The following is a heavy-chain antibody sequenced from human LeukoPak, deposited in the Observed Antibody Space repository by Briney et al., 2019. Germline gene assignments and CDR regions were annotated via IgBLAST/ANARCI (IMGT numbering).Heavy chain of an antibody. CDR3: ARDRAGTFDY. Sequence: PGGSLRLSCAASGFTFSSYAMSWVRQAPGKGLEWVSVFYSGGTTYYADSVKGRFTISRDNSKNTLFLQMNSLRAEDTAVYYCARDRAGTFDYWGQGTLVTVSS. CDR1: GFTFSSYA. CDR2: FYSGGTT. J-gene: IGHJ4*02. V-gene: IGHV3-66*01. D-gene: IGHD6-19*01.